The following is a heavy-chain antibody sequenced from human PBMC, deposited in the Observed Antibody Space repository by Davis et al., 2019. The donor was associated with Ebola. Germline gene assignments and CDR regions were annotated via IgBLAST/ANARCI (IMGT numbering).Heavy chain of an antibody. CDR3: ADSSSSPEAFDI. Sequence: GESLKISCAASGFTFSSYAMHWVRQAPGKGLEWVAVISYDGSNKYYADSVKGRFTISRDNSKNTLYLQMNSLRAEDTAVYYCADSSSSPEAFDIWGQGTMVTVSS. J-gene: IGHJ3*02. D-gene: IGHD6-6*01. CDR2: ISYDGSNK. CDR1: GFTFSSYA. V-gene: IGHV3-30-3*01.